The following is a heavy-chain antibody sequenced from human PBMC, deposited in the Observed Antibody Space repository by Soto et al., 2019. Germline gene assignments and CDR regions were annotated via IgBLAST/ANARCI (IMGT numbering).Heavy chain of an antibody. Sequence: SQTLSLTCPVSGGSVNTRKYYCSCLRHPPGKGLAWIGYSYYSGTTNYNPSLRGRFTISGDTSKNQFSLKMSSVDAADTGVYYCARDTLTSTGLVGFFEYWGQGTVVT. V-gene: IGHV4-61*01. CDR1: GGSVNTRKYY. CDR2: SYYSGTT. D-gene: IGHD4-4*01. CDR3: ARDTLTSTGLVGFFEY. J-gene: IGHJ4*02.